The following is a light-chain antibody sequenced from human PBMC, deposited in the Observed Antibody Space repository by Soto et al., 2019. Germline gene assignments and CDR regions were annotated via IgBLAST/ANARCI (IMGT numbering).Light chain of an antibody. CDR2: GAY. CDR3: QQYGSSRWT. CDR1: QSVSSSY. Sequence: EIVLTQSPGTLSWSPGERATLSCRASQSVSSSYLAWYQQKPGQAPRLPIYGAYSRATCLPDRFSGSGSGTDLTLTMSRLEPEDYAVYCCQQYGSSRWTFGQGTKVEIK. J-gene: IGKJ1*01. V-gene: IGKV3-20*01.